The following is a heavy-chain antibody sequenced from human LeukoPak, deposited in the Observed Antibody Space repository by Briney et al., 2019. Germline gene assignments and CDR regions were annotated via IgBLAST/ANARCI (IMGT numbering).Heavy chain of an antibody. D-gene: IGHD1-26*01. Sequence: PGGSLRLSCAASRFTFSSYGMHWVRQAPGKGLEWVAVIWYDGSNKYYADSVKGRFTISRDNSKNTLYLQMNSLRAEDTAVYYCAREKVGATGNGMDVWGQGTTVTVSS. CDR2: IWYDGSNK. CDR3: AREKVGATGNGMDV. CDR1: RFTFSSYG. J-gene: IGHJ6*02. V-gene: IGHV3-33*01.